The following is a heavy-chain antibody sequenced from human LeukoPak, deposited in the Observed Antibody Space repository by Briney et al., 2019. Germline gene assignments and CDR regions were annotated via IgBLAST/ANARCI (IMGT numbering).Heavy chain of an antibody. V-gene: IGHV4-59*01. CDR1: DGSISTFY. Sequence: SETLSLTCTVSDGSISTFYWSWIRQPPGKGLEWIGYIYYSGTTKYNPSLKSRVTISVDTSKNQFSLKLSSVTAADTAVYYCAREAVGDCSGDKCYNWFDSWGQGALVTVSS. CDR3: AREAVGDCSGDKCYNWFDS. J-gene: IGHJ5*01. D-gene: IGHD2-15*01. CDR2: IYYSGTT.